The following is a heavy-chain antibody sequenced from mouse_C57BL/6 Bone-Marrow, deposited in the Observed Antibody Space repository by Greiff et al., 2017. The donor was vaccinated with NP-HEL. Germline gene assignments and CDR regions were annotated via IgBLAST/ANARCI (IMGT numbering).Heavy chain of an antibody. CDR2: IDPENGDT. CDR3: TPSRRGFAY. CDR1: GFNIKDDY. J-gene: IGHJ3*01. V-gene: IGHV14-4*01. Sequence: VQLQQSGAELVRPGASVKLSCTASGFNIKDDYMHWVKQRPEQGLEWIGWIDPENGDTEYASKFQGKATITADTSSITAYLQLSSLTSEDTAVYYCTPSRRGFAYWGQGTLVTVSA.